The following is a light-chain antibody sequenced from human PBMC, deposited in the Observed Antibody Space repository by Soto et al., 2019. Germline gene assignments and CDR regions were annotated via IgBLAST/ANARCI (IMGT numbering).Light chain of an antibody. CDR1: QSISTW. Sequence: DIPMTQSPSTLSASVGDRVTITCRASQSISTWLAWYQQKPGKAPYLLIYKASSLEGGVPSRFSGSGSGTEFNITISSLQPDDFATYYCQQYNAYPLTFGGGTTVEIK. J-gene: IGKJ4*01. CDR3: QQYNAYPLT. CDR2: KAS. V-gene: IGKV1-5*03.